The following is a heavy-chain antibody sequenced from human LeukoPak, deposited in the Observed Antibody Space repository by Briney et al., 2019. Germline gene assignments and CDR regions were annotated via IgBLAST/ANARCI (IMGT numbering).Heavy chain of an antibody. V-gene: IGHV1-18*01. CDR2: ISAYNGNT. J-gene: IGHJ4*02. CDR3: ARGCCSSTSCYPRGY. Sequence: ASVKVSCKASGYTFTSYGISWVRQAPGQGLEWMGWISAYNGNTNYAQKLQGRVTMTTDTSTSTADMELRSLRSDDTAVYYCARGCCSSTSCYPRGYWGQGTLVTVSS. CDR1: GYTFTSYG. D-gene: IGHD2-2*01.